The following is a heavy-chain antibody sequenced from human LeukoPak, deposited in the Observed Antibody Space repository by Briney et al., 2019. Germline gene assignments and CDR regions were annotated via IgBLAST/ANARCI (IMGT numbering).Heavy chain of an antibody. D-gene: IGHD1-1*01. CDR2: IYYSGST. V-gene: IGHV4-30-4*02. CDR3: ARFPGIFMPFDY. Sequence: TSETLSLTCTVSGGSISSGDYYWSWIRQPPGKGLEWIGYIYYSGSTYYNPSLKSRVTISVDTSKKYFSLKLTSVTAADTAVYFCARFPGIFMPFDYWGQGVLVTVSS. J-gene: IGHJ4*01. CDR1: GGSISSGDYY.